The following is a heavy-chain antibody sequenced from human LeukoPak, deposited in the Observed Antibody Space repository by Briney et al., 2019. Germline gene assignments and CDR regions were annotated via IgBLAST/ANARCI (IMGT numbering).Heavy chain of an antibody. CDR1: GYTFTSYD. V-gene: IGHV1-8*01. J-gene: IGHJ6*02. Sequence: GASVKVSCTASGYTFTSYDINWVRQATGQGLEWMGWMNPNSGNTGYAQKFQGRVTMTRNTSISTAYMELSSLRSEDTAVYYCARANWNDGGMDVWGQGTTVTVSS. CDR2: MNPNSGNT. CDR3: ARANWNDGGMDV. D-gene: IGHD1-1*01.